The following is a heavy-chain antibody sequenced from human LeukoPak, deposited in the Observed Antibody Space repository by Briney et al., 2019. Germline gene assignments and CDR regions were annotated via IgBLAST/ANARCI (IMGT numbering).Heavy chain of an antibody. Sequence: GGSLRLSCAASGFTFSSYSMNWVRQAPGKGLEWVSYISSSSSTIYYADSVKGRFTISRDNAKNSLYLQMNSLRADDTAVYYCARLDASGLDYWGQGTLVTVSS. CDR1: GFTFSSYS. D-gene: IGHD6-19*01. V-gene: IGHV3-48*04. CDR2: ISSSSSTI. CDR3: ARLDASGLDY. J-gene: IGHJ4*02.